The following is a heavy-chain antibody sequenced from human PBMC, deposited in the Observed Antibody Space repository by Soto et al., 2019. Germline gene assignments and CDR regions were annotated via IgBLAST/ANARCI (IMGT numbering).Heavy chain of an antibody. J-gene: IGHJ4*02. CDR3: ARWSYLDY. CDR2: ISGSDGKT. CDR1: GFSFGSYA. Sequence: GGSLRLSCAASGFSFGSYALSWVRQAPGKGLEWVSTISGSDGKTFYADSVKGRFSISRDTSQSTLYLQMNSLRVDDTAMYYCARWSYLDYWGQGTRVTV. D-gene: IGHD3-3*01. V-gene: IGHV3-23*01.